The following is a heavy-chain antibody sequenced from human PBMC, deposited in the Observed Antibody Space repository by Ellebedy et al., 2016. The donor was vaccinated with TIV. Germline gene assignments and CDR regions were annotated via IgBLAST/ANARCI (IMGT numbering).Heavy chain of an antibody. CDR1: GFTFSDYW. CDR3: ARDQGWAYPGSTRFDY. D-gene: IGHD3-10*01. J-gene: IGHJ4*03. V-gene: IGHV3-7*01. Sequence: GESLKISCAASGFTFSDYWMSWVRQAPGKGLEWVANIKQDGSEKWYVDSVTGRFTISRDNAKNSLYLQMSSLRAEDTAVYYCARDQGWAYPGSTRFDYWGQGTLVTVSS. CDR2: IKQDGSEK.